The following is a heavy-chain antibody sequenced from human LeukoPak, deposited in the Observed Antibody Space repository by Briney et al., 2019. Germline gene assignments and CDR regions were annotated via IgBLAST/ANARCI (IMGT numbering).Heavy chain of an antibody. Sequence: GGSLRLSCAASGFTFSDYYMNWVRQAPGKGLEWVSYISTNTTTIYYADSVKGRFTISRDNAKNSLYLQMNSLRVEDTAVYYCVRVGTSFDIWGQGTMVTVSS. CDR3: VRVGTSFDI. V-gene: IGHV3-11*04. CDR1: GFTFSDYY. J-gene: IGHJ3*02. D-gene: IGHD7-27*01. CDR2: ISTNTTTI.